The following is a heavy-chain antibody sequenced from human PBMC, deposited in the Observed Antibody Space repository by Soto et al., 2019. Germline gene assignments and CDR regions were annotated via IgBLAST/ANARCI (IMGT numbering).Heavy chain of an antibody. V-gene: IGHV3-48*03. CDR2: ISSSGSTI. D-gene: IGHD2-21*01. CDR1: GFTFSSYE. CDR3: ARDRNCGGDCYYGMDV. Sequence: LRLSCAASGFTFSSYEMNWVRQAPGKGLEWVSYISSSGSTIYYADSVKGRFTISRDNAKNSLYLQMNSLRAEDTAVYYCARDRNCGGDCYYGMDVWGQGTTVTVSS. J-gene: IGHJ6*02.